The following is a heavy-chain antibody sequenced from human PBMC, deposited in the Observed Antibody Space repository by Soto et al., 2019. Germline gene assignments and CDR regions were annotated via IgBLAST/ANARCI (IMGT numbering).Heavy chain of an antibody. Sequence: SETLSLTCTVSGGSISSSSYYWGWIRQPPGKGLEWIGSIYYSGSTYYNPSLKSRVTISVDTSKNQFSLKLSSVTAADTAVYYCARQAVGGSSWYNPNYYYYCMDVWGQLTTVTVSS. V-gene: IGHV4-39*01. D-gene: IGHD6-13*01. CDR3: ARQAVGGSSWYNPNYYYYCMDV. J-gene: IGHJ6*02. CDR1: GGSISSSSYY. CDR2: IYYSGST.